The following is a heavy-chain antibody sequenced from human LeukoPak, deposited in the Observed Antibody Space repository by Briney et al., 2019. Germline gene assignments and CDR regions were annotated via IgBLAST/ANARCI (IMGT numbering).Heavy chain of an antibody. D-gene: IGHD3-22*01. Sequence: PSETLSLTCTASGYSISSGYYWGWIRQPPGKGLEWIGSIYHSGSTYYNPSLKSRVTISVDTSKNQFSLKLTSVTAADTAVYYCARDPYYYDTSGYLFDYWGQGALVIVSS. CDR2: IYHSGST. V-gene: IGHV4-38-2*02. CDR3: ARDPYYYDTSGYLFDY. CDR1: GYSISSGYY. J-gene: IGHJ4*02.